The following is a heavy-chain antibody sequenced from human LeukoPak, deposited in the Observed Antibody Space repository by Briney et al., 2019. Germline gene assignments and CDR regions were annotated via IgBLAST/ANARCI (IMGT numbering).Heavy chain of an antibody. J-gene: IGHJ4*02. CDR3: VRDWEYESSGYWQKYFDT. CDR1: GFTFSSYE. V-gene: IGHV3-48*03. CDR2: ISSSGSTI. Sequence: GGSLGLSCAASGFTFSSYEMNWVRQAPGKGLEWVSYISSSGSTIYYADSVKGRFTISRDNAKNTVYLQMNSLRAEDTPVYYCVRDWEYESSGYWQKYFDTWGQGTLVTVSS. D-gene: IGHD3-22*01.